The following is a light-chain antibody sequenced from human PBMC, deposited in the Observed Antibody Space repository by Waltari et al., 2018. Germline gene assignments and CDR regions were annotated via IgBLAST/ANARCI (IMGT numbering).Light chain of an antibody. Sequence: EIVMTQSPVTLSVFPGERATLSCRASQSIRSNLAWYQHKPGQAPRLLIYGASTGATGIPARFSGSGSGTEFTLTISSLQSEDFAVYFCQQYDNWLGTFGQGTKVEIK. CDR2: GAS. J-gene: IGKJ1*01. V-gene: IGKV3-15*01. CDR3: QQYDNWLGT. CDR1: QSIRSN.